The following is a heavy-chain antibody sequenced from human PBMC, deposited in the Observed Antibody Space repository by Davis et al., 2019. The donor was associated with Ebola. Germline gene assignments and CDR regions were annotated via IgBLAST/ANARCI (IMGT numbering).Heavy chain of an antibody. D-gene: IGHD3-10*01. CDR2: TSGSGGTT. J-gene: IGHJ6*04. V-gene: IGHV3-23*01. CDR1: VITFSSYA. CDR3: AKEVYTPGGSLFFRKEAPQHHYGLDV. Sequence: GGSLRLSCADSVITFSSYAMTWVRQAPGKGLEWVSATSGSGGTTYYAGSVKGRFTVSRDNSKKTMYLQMDSLRAEDTAVYYCAKEVYTPGGSLFFRKEAPQHHYGLDVWGKGTTVIVSS.